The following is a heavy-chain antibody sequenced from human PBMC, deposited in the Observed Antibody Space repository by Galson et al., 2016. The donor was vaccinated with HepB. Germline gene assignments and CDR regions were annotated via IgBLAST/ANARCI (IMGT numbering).Heavy chain of an antibody. CDR3: TRHVVKTIYGQYYGMDV. V-gene: IGHV3-53*01. Sequence: SLRLSCAASGLTVSSNCVSRVRQAPGKGLEWVSVIHSGGTTFYAVSVQGRFLISRDSSKNTLFLQMNSVRDEDTAVYYCTRHVVKTIYGQYYGMDVWGLGTTVTVSS. J-gene: IGHJ6*02. CDR1: GLTVSSNC. D-gene: IGHD2-15*01. CDR2: IHSGGTT.